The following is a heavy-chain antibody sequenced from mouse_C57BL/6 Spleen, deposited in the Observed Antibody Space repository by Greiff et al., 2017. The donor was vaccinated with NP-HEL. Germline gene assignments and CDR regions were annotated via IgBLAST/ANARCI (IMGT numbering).Heavy chain of an antibody. CDR2: FYPGSGSI. CDR1: GYTFTEYT. D-gene: IGHD6-1*01. V-gene: IGHV1-62-2*01. CDR3: GRQKKNCGLLYYFDC. Sequence: QVQLQQSGAELVKPGASVKLSCKASGYTFTEYTIHWVKQRSGQGLEWIGWFYPGSGSIKYNEKFKDKATLTADKSSSTVYKELSRLTSEDSAVYFCGRQKKNCGLLYYFDCWGGGTTLTVSS. J-gene: IGHJ2*01.